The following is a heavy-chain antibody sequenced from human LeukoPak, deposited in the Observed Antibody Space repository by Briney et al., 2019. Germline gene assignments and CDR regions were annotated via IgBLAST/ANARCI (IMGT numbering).Heavy chain of an antibody. CDR2: ISAYNGDR. CDR1: GYTFTNYG. D-gene: IGHD2-2*01. J-gene: IGHJ5*02. V-gene: IGHV1-18*04. CDR3: ARDTNSAGDLTWFDP. Sequence: RASVKVSCKASGYTFTNYGVTWVRQAPGQGLEWIWWISAYNGDRNYVQKFQGRVTMTTDTSTSTAYMELRNLTSDDSATYYCARDTNSAGDLTWFDPWGQGTLVTVFS.